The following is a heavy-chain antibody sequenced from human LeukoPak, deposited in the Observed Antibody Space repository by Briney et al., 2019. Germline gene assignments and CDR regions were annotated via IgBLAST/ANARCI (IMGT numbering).Heavy chain of an antibody. CDR2: INHSGST. J-gene: IGHJ6*03. D-gene: IGHD3-10*02. Sequence: SETLSLTCAVYGGSFSGYYWSWIRQPPGKGLEWIGEINHSGSTNYNPSLKSRVTISVDTSKNQFSLKLSSVTAADTAVYYCARYVRGVIYYYYYMDVWGKGTTVTISS. V-gene: IGHV4-34*01. CDR3: ARYVRGVIYYYYYMDV. CDR1: GGSFSGYY.